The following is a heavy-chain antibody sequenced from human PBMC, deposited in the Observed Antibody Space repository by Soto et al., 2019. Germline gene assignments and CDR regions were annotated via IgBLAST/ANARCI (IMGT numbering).Heavy chain of an antibody. CDR3: AREEKALAGTSDY. D-gene: IGHD6-19*01. J-gene: IGHJ4*02. CDR1: GGSISSGGYY. CDR2: IYYSGRT. Sequence: SETLSLTCTVSGGSISSGGYYWSWIRQHPGKGLEWIGYIYYSGRTYYNPSLKSRVTISVDTSKNQFSLKLSSVTAADTAVYYCAREEKALAGTSDYRGQGTLVTVSS. V-gene: IGHV4-31*03.